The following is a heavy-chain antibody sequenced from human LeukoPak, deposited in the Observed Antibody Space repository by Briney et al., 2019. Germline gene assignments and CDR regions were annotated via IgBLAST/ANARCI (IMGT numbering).Heavy chain of an antibody. V-gene: IGHV4-34*01. CDR3: ARQGYYALFDY. CDR1: GGSSSGFY. J-gene: IGHJ4*02. D-gene: IGHD3-10*01. CDR2: INHSGST. Sequence: PSETLSLTCVVYGGSSSGFYWSWIRQPPGKGLEWIGEINHSGSTNYNPSLKSRVTISVDTSKNQFSLKLSSVTAADTAVYYCARQGYYALFDYWGQGTLVTVSS.